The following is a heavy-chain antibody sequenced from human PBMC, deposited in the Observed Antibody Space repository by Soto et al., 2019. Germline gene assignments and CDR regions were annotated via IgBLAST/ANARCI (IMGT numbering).Heavy chain of an antibody. Sequence: PGESLKISCEGFGYRFSNYWIAWVRQMPGKGLEWMGIIYPGDSDTRYNPSFEGQVTISVDKSINTAYLNWTSLKASDTATYYCATRGGTIMSTNWFDPWGQGTLVTVSS. V-gene: IGHV5-51*01. J-gene: IGHJ5*02. CDR1: GYRFSNYW. CDR3: ATRGGTIMSTNWFDP. CDR2: IYPGDSDT. D-gene: IGHD1-1*01.